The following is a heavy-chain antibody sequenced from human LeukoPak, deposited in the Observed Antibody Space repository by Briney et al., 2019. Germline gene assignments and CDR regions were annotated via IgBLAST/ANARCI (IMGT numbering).Heavy chain of an antibody. CDR2: ISYDGSNK. V-gene: IGHV3-30*18. D-gene: IGHD3-10*01. CDR3: AKPDVYYGSGSGAFDI. J-gene: IGHJ3*02. Sequence: GGSLRLSCAASGFTFSSYGMHWVRQAPGKGLEWVAVISYDGSNKYYADSVKGRFTISRDNSKNTLYLQMNSLRAEDTAVYYCAKPDVYYGSGSGAFDIWGQGTMVTVSS. CDR1: GFTFSSYG.